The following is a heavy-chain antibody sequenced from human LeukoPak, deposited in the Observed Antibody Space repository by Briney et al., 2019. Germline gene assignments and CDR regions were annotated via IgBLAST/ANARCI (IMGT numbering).Heavy chain of an antibody. CDR2: ISSSSSTI. V-gene: IGHV3-48*01. CDR1: GFTFSSHS. J-gene: IGHJ4*02. D-gene: IGHD1-26*01. Sequence: GGSLRLSCAASGFTFSSHSMNWVRQAPGKGLEWVSYISSSSSTIYYADSVKGRFTISRDNAKNSLYLQMNSLRAEDTAVYYCAKHTWELLGIVDYWGQGTLVTVSS. CDR3: AKHTWELLGIVDY.